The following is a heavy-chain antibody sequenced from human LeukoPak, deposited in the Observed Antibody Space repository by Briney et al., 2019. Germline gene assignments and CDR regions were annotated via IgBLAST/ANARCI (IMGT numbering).Heavy chain of an antibody. Sequence: ASVKVSCKASGYTFTSYYMHWVRQAPGQGLEWMGIINPSGGSTSYAQKFQGRVTMTRDTSTSTAYMELSSLRSEDTAVYYCARDVVVPAAIRGINYYYYYYIDVWGKGTTVTVSS. J-gene: IGHJ6*03. D-gene: IGHD2-2*02. CDR1: GYTFTSYY. CDR3: ARDVVVPAAIRGINYYYYYYIDV. CDR2: INPSGGST. V-gene: IGHV1-46*01.